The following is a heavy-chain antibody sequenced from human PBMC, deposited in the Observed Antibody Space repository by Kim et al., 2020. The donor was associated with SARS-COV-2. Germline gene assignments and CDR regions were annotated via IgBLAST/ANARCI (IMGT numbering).Heavy chain of an antibody. V-gene: IGHV3-7*01. J-gene: IGHJ4*02. CDR3: AREGDFWSGYYGGEDY. CDR1: GFTFSSYW. D-gene: IGHD3-3*01. Sequence: GGSLRLSCAASGFTFSSYWMSWVRQAPGKGLEWVANIKQDGSEKYYVDSVKGRFTISRDNAKNSLYLQMNSLRAEDTAVYYCAREGDFWSGYYGGEDYWGQGTLVTVSS. CDR2: IKQDGSEK.